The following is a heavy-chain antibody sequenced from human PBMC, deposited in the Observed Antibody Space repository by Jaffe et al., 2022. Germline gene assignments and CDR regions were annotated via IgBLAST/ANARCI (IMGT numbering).Heavy chain of an antibody. CDR2: MNPNSGNT. CDR1: GYTFTSYD. J-gene: IGHJ6*03. Sequence: QVQLVQSGAEVKKPGASVKVSCKASGYTFTSYDINWVRQATGQGLEWMGWMNPNSGNTGYAQKFQGRVTMTRNTSISTAYMELSSLRSEDTAVYYCARGSSAGYYDFWSGYHNYYYYYMDVWGKGTTVTVSS. V-gene: IGHV1-8*01. CDR3: ARGSSAGYYDFWSGYHNYYYYYMDV. D-gene: IGHD3-3*01.